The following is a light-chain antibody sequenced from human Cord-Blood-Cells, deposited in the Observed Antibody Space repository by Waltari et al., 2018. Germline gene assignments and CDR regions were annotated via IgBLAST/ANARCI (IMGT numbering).Light chain of an antibody. J-gene: IGLJ1*01. CDR3: SSYTSSSTYV. CDR2: EVS. V-gene: IGLV2-14*01. CDR1: SSDVGGSNY. Sequence: QSALTQPASVSGSPGQSITIPCTGTSSDVGGSNYVSWYQQHPGKAPKLMIYEVSNRPSGVSNRFSGSKSGNTASLTISGLQAEDEADYYCSSYTSSSTYVFGTGTKVIVL.